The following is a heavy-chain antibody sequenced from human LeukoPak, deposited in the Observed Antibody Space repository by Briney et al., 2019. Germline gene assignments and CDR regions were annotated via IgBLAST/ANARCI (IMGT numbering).Heavy chain of an antibody. V-gene: IGHV4-61*03. Sequence: SETLSLTCTVSGGSISSGGYYWSWIRQHPGKGLEWIGYIYYSGSTNYNPSLKSRVTISVDTSKIHFSLKLSSVTAADTAIYYCAGPGGDSSGYYSPYWYFDLWGRGTLVTVSS. CDR2: IYYSGST. CDR1: GGSISSGGYY. CDR3: AGPGGDSSGYYSPYWYFDL. J-gene: IGHJ2*01. D-gene: IGHD3-22*01.